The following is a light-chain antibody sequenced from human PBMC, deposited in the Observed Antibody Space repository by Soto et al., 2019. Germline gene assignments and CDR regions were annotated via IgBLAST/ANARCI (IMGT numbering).Light chain of an antibody. CDR3: KQYNSYPWT. V-gene: IGKV1-5*01. Sequence: DIQMTQSPSTLSASVGDRVTITCRASQSISSWLAWYQQKPGKAPKLLIYDASSLESGVPSRFSGSGSGTAFTLTISSLQPDDFATYYCKQYNSYPWTFGQGTKVEIK. CDR2: DAS. J-gene: IGKJ1*01. CDR1: QSISSW.